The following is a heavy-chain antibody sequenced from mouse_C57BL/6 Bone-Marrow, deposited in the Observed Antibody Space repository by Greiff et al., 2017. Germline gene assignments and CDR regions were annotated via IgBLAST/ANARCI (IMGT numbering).Heavy chain of an antibody. V-gene: IGHV1-81*01. CDR2: IYPRSGNT. CDR3: ARTRYYGSPFDY. J-gene: IGHJ2*01. D-gene: IGHD1-1*01. Sequence: VMLVESGAELARPGASVKLSCKASGYTFTSYGISWVKQRTGQGLEWIGEIYPRSGNTYYNEKFKGKATLTADKSSSTAYMELRSLTSEDSAVYFCARTRYYGSPFDYWGQGTTLTVSS. CDR1: GYTFTSYG.